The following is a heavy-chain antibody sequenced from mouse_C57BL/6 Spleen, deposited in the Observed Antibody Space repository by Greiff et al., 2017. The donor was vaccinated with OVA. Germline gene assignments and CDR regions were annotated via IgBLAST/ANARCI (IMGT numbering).Heavy chain of an antibody. J-gene: IGHJ3*01. D-gene: IGHD2-4*01. V-gene: IGHV1-54*01. Sequence: QVQLQQSGAELVRPGTSVKVSCKASGYAFTNYLIEWVKQRPGQGLEWIGVINPGSGGTNYNEKFKGKATLTADKSSSTAYMQLSSLTSEDSAVYFFARWGDYEGFAYWGQGTLVTVSA. CDR3: ARWGDYEGFAY. CDR1: GYAFTNYL. CDR2: INPGSGGT.